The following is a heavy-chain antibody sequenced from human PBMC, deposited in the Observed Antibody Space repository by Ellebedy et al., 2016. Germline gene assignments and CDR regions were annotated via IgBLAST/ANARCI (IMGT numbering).Heavy chain of an antibody. D-gene: IGHD5-12*01. Sequence: SETLSLTCAVSGGSISSSNWWSWVRQPPGKGLEWIGDINHSGGTNYNASLKSRVTISVDTSKNQFSLKLNSVTAADTAVYYCARGWRVRDTYDPYCFDSWGQGTLVTVSS. V-gene: IGHV4-4*02. CDR1: GGSISSSNW. CDR3: ARGWRVRDTYDPYCFDS. J-gene: IGHJ4*02. CDR2: INHSGGT.